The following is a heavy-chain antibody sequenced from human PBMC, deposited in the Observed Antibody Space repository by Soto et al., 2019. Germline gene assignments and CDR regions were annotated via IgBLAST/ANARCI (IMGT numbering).Heavy chain of an antibody. V-gene: IGHV1-46*03. CDR2: INPSGGST. Sequence: ASVKVSCKASGYTFTSYYMHWVRQAPGQGLEWMGIINPSGGSTSYAQKFQGRVTMTRDTSTSTVYMELSSLRSEDTAVYYCARGALPVYYYYYMDVWGKGTTVTVSS. CDR3: ARGALPVYYYYYMDV. CDR1: GYTFTSYY. J-gene: IGHJ6*03.